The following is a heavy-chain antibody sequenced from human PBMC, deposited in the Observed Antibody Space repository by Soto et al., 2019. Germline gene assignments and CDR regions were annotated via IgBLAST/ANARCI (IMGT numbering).Heavy chain of an antibody. CDR2: IYHSGSN. Sequence: SETLSLTCAVSGGSISSSNWWSWVRQPPGKWLEWIGEIYHSGSNSYNPSLKSRVTISVDKSKNQFSLKLSSATATDTAVYYCARGGGAARFDYWGQGTLVTVSS. CDR3: ARGGGAARFDY. D-gene: IGHD6-6*01. CDR1: GGSISSSNW. J-gene: IGHJ4*02. V-gene: IGHV4-4*02.